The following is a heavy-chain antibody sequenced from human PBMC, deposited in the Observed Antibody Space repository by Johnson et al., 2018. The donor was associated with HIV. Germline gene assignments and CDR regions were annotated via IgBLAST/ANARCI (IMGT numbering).Heavy chain of an antibody. D-gene: IGHD3/OR15-3a*01. V-gene: IGHV3-64*01. CDR1: GFTFSSWP. CDR2: ITNNGGST. CDR3: ARDGLAANAFDT. J-gene: IGHJ3*02. Sequence: VQLVESGGGLVQPGGSLRLSCAASGFTFSSWPMHWVRQAPGKGLEYVSRITNNGGSTYYINPVKGRFTISRDNSKNTVYLQMDSLRVEDMAVYYCARDGLAANAFDTWGQGTMVTVSS.